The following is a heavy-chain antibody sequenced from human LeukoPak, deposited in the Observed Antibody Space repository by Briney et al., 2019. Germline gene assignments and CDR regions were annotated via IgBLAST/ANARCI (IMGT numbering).Heavy chain of an antibody. CDR1: GYTFTDYY. CDR3: ARVPGGAAYDLDH. V-gene: IGHV1-2*02. D-gene: IGHD2-21*01. CDR2: INSNGGAT. J-gene: IGHJ4*02. Sequence: ASVKVSCKASGYTFTDYYIHWVRQAPGQGLEWMGWINSNGGATNYAQKFQGRVTMTRDTSISTAYMELGSLRSDDTAVYYCARVPGGAAYDLDHWGQGTLVTVSS.